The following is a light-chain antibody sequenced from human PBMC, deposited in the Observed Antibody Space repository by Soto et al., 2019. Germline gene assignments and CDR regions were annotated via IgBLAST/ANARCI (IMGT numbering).Light chain of an antibody. CDR1: QSVSSY. J-gene: IGKJ4*01. CDR3: QQRSNLPLT. V-gene: IGKV3-11*01. CDR2: DAS. Sequence: EIVLTQSPATLSLSPGESATLSCRASQSVSSYLAWYRQKPGQAPRLLIYDASNRATGIPARFSGSGSGTDFTLTISSLESEDFAVYYCQQRSNLPLTFGGGTKVEIK.